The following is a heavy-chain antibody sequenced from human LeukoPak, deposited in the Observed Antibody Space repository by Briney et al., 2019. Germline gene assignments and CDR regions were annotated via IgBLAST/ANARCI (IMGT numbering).Heavy chain of an antibody. V-gene: IGHV3-23*01. CDR2: FSGTSPLT. CDR3: AKGDSYYDLLTCFDF. J-gene: IGHJ4*02. Sequence: QSGGSLTLSCAASGFDFSHYGMSWVRQSPGKVLEWVSTFSGTSPLTYYAYSVKGRCTISRYDSKNVLYLQMNSLRDEDTAVYSCAKGDSYYDLLTCFDFWGAGALITVSS. D-gene: IGHD3-9*01. CDR1: GFDFSHYG.